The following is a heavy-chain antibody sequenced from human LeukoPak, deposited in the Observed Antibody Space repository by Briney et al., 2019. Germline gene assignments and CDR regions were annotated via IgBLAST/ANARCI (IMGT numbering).Heavy chain of an antibody. D-gene: IGHD6-19*01. J-gene: IGHJ1*01. CDR2: IHHRGGT. Sequence: SETLSLTCAVSGGSISSDNWWSWVRQPPGKRLEWIGEIHHRGGTNYNPSLQSRVTISVDKSNNHFSLRLTSVTAADTAVYYCTTNGWYCLDHWGQGALVAVSS. CDR1: GGSISSDNW. CDR3: TTNGWYCLDH. V-gene: IGHV4-4*02.